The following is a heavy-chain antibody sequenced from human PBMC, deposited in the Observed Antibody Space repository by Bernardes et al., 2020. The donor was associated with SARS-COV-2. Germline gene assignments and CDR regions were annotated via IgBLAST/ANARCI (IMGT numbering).Heavy chain of an antibody. Sequence: GGSLRLSCAASGFTFSSYSMNWVRQAPGKGLEWVSSISSSSSYIYYADSVKGRFTISRDNAKNSLYLQMNSLRAEDTAVYYCARVPAALDAFDIWGQGTMVTVSS. CDR3: ARVPAALDAFDI. J-gene: IGHJ3*02. V-gene: IGHV3-21*01. CDR1: GFTFSSYS. D-gene: IGHD2-2*01. CDR2: ISSSSSYI.